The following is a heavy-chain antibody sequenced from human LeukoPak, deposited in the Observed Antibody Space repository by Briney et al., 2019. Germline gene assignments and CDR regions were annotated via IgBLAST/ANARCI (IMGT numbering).Heavy chain of an antibody. Sequence: SETLSLTCTVSGDSISSADYYWTWTRQPPGKGLELVGFIYSSGSTKYNPSLKSRVTISVDTSKNQFSLKLSSVTAADTAVYYCARGRAAALWGQGTLVTVSS. CDR2: IYSSGST. CDR3: ARGRAAAL. V-gene: IGHV4-30-4*08. D-gene: IGHD6-13*01. CDR1: GDSISSADYY. J-gene: IGHJ4*02.